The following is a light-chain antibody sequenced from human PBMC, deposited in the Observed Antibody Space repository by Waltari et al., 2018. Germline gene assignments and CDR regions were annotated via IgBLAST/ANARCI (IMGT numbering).Light chain of an antibody. CDR2: DAS. CDR3: QQYNRFSP. CDR1: EAINKW. V-gene: IGKV1-5*01. J-gene: IGKJ1*01. Sequence: DTPLSQFPSTLAASVADSVTITCRSREAINKWLAWYQQKPGKAPKVLIYDASTLQSGVPSRFSGSGSGTEFTLTIDSLQPDDFATYYCQQYNRFSPFGQGTNVEVK.